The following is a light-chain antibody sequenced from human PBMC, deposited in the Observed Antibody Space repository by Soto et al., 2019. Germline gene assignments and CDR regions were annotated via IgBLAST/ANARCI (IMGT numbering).Light chain of an antibody. CDR1: QDIYKY. Sequence: DIQMTQSPSSLSASVEDRVTITCQASQDIYKYLNWYQQKPGKAPKVLIYDASKLETGVPSRFSGSGSGTDYTLTISRLQPEDTATYYCQQYHNLPLTFGGGTKVEIK. J-gene: IGKJ4*01. V-gene: IGKV1-33*01. CDR2: DAS. CDR3: QQYHNLPLT.